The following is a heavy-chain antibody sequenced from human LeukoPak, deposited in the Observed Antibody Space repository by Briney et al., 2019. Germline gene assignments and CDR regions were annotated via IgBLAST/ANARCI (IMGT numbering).Heavy chain of an antibody. J-gene: IGHJ4*02. D-gene: IGHD3-16*01. CDR3: ATLGGVRFDY. CDR1: GFTFSSYG. Sequence: GRSLRLSCAASGFTFSSYGMHWVRQAPGKGLEWVAVIWYDGSYKYYADSVKGRFTISRDNAKNSLYLQMNSLRAEDTAVYYCATLGGVRFDYWGQGTLVTVSS. CDR2: IWYDGSYK. V-gene: IGHV3-33*03.